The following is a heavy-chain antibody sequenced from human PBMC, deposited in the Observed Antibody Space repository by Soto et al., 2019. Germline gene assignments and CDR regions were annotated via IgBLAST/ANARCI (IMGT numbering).Heavy chain of an antibody. J-gene: IGHJ6*02. Sequence: PSETLSLTCAVYGGSFSSYYWSWIRQSPGKGLEWIGEVNHSGSTNYNPSLKSRVTISVDTSKSPFSLKLTSITAADTAVYYCARGGGYDYLDYYYGMDVWGQGTTVTVS. V-gene: IGHV4-34*01. CDR3: ARGGGYDYLDYYYGMDV. CDR2: VNHSGST. D-gene: IGHD5-12*01. CDR1: GGSFSSYY.